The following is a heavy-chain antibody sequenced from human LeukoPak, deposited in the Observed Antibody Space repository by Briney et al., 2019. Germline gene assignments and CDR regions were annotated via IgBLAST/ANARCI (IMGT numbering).Heavy chain of an antibody. J-gene: IGHJ4*02. CDR1: GFTVSSNY. D-gene: IGHD3-22*01. V-gene: IGHV3-53*01. CDR2: IYSGGST. Sequence: PGGSLRLSCAASGFTVSSNYMSWVRQAPGKGLEWVSVIYSGGSTYYADSVKGRFTISRDNSKNTLYLQMNSLRAEDTAVYYCARKRDYYDSSGYLEYYFDYWGQGTLVTVSS. CDR3: ARKRDYYDSSGYLEYYFDY.